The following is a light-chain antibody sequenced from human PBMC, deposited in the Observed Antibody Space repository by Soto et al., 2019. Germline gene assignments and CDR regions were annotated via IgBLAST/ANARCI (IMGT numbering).Light chain of an antibody. CDR1: QDIGND. J-gene: IGKJ4*01. CDR2: AAS. V-gene: IGKV1-17*01. Sequence: DIQMTQSPSSLSASVGDRVTITCRASQDIGNDVGWYQQKPGKAPKRLIFAASRLQSGVPSRFGGSGSGKEFSLTVSSLQPEDFATYYCLQHNAYPLTFGGGTTVDIK. CDR3: LQHNAYPLT.